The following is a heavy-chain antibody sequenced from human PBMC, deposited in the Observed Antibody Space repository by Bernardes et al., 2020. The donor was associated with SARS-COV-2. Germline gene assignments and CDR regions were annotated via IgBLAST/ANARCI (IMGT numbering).Heavy chain of an antibody. CDR3: ARTPGWWLDPPDWFDP. Sequence: ASVKVSCKASGYTFTSYDINWVRQATGQGLEWMGWMNPNSGNTGYAQKFQGRVTMTRNTSISTAYMELSSLRSEDTAVYYCARTPGWWLDPPDWFDPWGQGTLVTVSS. CDR1: GYTFTSYD. V-gene: IGHV1-8*01. J-gene: IGHJ5*02. CDR2: MNPNSGNT. D-gene: IGHD2-8*02.